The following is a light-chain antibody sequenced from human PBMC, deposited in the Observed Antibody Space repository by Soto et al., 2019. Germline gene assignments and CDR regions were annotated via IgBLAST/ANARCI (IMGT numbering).Light chain of an antibody. Sequence: DIQMTQSPSCLSASVGDRVTITCRASQSISSYLNWYQQKPGKAPKLRIYAASSLQSGVPSRFSGSGSGTDFTLTISSLQPEDFETYYCQQSYSTPFTLGLGTKVYIK. CDR3: QQSYSTPFT. J-gene: IGKJ3*01. CDR1: QSISSY. CDR2: AAS. V-gene: IGKV1-39*01.